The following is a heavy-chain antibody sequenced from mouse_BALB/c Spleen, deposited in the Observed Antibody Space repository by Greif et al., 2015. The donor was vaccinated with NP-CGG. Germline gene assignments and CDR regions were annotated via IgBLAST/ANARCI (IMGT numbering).Heavy chain of an antibody. CDR1: GYTFTSYY. D-gene: IGHD1-1*01. Sequence: QVQLKESGAELVKPGASVKLSCKASGYTFTSYYMYWVKQRPGQGLEWIGGINPSNGGTNFNEKFKGKATLTVDKSSSTAHMQLSSLTSEDSAVYYCTREGYGSSYNWGQGTTLTVSS. CDR3: TREGYGSSYN. CDR2: INPSNGGT. J-gene: IGHJ2*01. V-gene: IGHV1S81*02.